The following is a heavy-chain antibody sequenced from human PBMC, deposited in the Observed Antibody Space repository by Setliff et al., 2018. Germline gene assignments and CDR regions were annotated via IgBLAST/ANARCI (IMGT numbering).Heavy chain of an antibody. J-gene: IGHJ6*02. CDR1: GYSFTRYW. D-gene: IGHD3-22*01. Sequence: PGESLKISCKGSGYSFTRYWIGWVRQVPGKGLEWMGIIYPGDSDTRYSPSFQGQVTISADKSISTAYLQWSSLKASDTAMYYCARYDSSGYHYYYGMDVWGQGTTVTVSS. CDR2: IYPGDSDT. CDR3: ARYDSSGYHYYYGMDV. V-gene: IGHV5-51*01.